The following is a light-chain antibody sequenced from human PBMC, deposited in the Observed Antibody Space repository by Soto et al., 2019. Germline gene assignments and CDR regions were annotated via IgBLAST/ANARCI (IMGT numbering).Light chain of an antibody. V-gene: IGKV3D-20*02. Sequence: EILLTQYPGTLSMSPGERATLSCGASQSLSSSSLAWYQQKPGQAPRLLIYDASNRATGIPARFSGSGSGKDFTLTISSLEAEDFAVYYCQQRSNWPKGFTFGPGTKVDIK. J-gene: IGKJ3*01. CDR3: QQRSNWPKGFT. CDR2: DAS. CDR1: QSLSSSS.